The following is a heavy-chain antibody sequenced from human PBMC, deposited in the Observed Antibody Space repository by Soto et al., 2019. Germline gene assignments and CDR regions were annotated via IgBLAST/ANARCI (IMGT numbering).Heavy chain of an antibody. D-gene: IGHD6-13*01. J-gene: IGHJ5*02. CDR3: ARQYSSSWYGNWFDP. CDR1: GGSISSSSYY. CDR2: IYYSGST. V-gene: IGHV4-39*01. Sequence: PSETLSLTCTVSGGSISSSSYYWGWIRQPPGKGLEWIGSIYYSGSTYYNPSLKSRVTISVDTSKNQFSLKLSSVTAADTAVYYCARQYSSSWYGNWFDPWGQGTLVTVSS.